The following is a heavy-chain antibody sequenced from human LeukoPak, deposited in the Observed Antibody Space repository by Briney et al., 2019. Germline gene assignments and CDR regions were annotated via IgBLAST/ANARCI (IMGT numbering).Heavy chain of an antibody. CDR2: IWYGGSNK. CDR3: AREYTAMARTYYYYGMDV. Sequence: QSGGSLRLSCAASGFTFSSYGMHWVRQAPGKGLEWVAVIWYGGSNKYYADSVKGRFTISRDNSKNTLYLQMNSLRVEDTAVYYCAREYTAMARTYYYYGMDVCGQGTKVTDSS. D-gene: IGHD5-18*01. J-gene: IGHJ6*01. V-gene: IGHV3-33*01. CDR1: GFTFSSYG.